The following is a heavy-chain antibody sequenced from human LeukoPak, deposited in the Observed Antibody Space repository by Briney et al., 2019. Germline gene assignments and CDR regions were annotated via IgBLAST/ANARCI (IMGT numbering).Heavy chain of an antibody. D-gene: IGHD6-19*01. CDR2: IYYSGST. J-gene: IGHJ4*02. Sequence: SETLSLTCTVSGGSISSYYWSWIRQPPGKGLEWIGYIYYSGSTNYNPSLKSRVTISVDTSKNQFSLKLSSVTAADTAVYYCAREGGWSGFYWGQGTLVTVSS. CDR3: AREGGWSGFY. V-gene: IGHV4-59*12. CDR1: GGSISSYY.